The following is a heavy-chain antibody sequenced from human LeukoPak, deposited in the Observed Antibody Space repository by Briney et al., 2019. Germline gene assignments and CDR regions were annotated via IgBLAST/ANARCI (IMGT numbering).Heavy chain of an antibody. J-gene: IGHJ4*02. V-gene: IGHV4-34*01. CDR1: GGSFSGYY. Sequence: SETLSLTCAVYGGSFSGYYWSWIRQPPGKGLEWIGEINHSGSTNYNPSLKSRVTISVDTSKNQFSLKLSSVTVADTAVYYCASRKLGNDYWGQGTLVTVSS. CDR2: INHSGST. D-gene: IGHD7-27*01. CDR3: ASRKLGNDY.